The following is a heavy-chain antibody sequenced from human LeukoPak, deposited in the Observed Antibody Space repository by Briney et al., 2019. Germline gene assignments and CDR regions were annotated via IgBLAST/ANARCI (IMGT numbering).Heavy chain of an antibody. CDR2: ISYDGSNK. D-gene: IGHD3-22*01. Sequence: GGSLRLSCAASGFTFSSYAMHWVRQAPGKGLEWVAVISYDGSNKYYADSVKGRFTISRDNSKNTLYLQMNSLRAEDTAVYYCARGDHYDMTNTFDIWGQGTMVTVSS. CDR3: ARGDHYDMTNTFDI. V-gene: IGHV3-30-3*01. CDR1: GFTFSSYA. J-gene: IGHJ3*02.